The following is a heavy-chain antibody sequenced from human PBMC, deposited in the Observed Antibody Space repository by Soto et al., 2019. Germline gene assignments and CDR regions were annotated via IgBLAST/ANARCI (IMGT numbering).Heavy chain of an antibody. CDR2: IYYSGST. V-gene: IGHV4-59*01. CDR3: ARGEYCGGDCYSSDAFDI. J-gene: IGHJ3*02. CDR1: GGSISSYY. Sequence: SETLSLTCTVSGGSISSYYWSWIRQPPGKGLEWIGYIYYSGSTNYNPSLKSRVTISVDTSKNQFSLKLSSVTAADTAVYYCARGEYCGGDCYSSDAFDIWGQGTMVT. D-gene: IGHD2-21*02.